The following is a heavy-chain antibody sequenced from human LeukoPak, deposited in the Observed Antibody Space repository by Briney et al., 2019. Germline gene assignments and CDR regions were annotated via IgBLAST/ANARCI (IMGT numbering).Heavy chain of an antibody. CDR1: GFTLSSYG. J-gene: IGHJ4*02. V-gene: IGHV3-33*05. CDR2: IQYDGSNK. Sequence: GGSLRLSCTASGFTLSSYGMHWVRQAPGKGLEWVAYIQYDGSNKQYADSVKGRFSISRDRSKNIPYLQMNSLRVEDTAIYYCVRRFDCWGQGTLVTVSS. CDR3: VRRFDC.